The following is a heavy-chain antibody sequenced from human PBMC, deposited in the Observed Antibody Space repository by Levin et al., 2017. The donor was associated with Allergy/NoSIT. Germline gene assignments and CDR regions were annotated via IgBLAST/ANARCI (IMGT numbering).Heavy chain of an antibody. Sequence: GGSLRLSCAASGFTFDDYAMHWVRQAPGKGLEWVSGISWNSGSIGYADSVKGRFTISRDNAKNSLYLQMNSLRAEDTALYYCAKSRGEVRFVDGLDYWGQGTLVTVSS. J-gene: IGHJ4*02. V-gene: IGHV3-9*01. D-gene: IGHD3-3*01. CDR3: AKSRGEVRFVDGLDY. CDR2: ISWNSGSI. CDR1: GFTFDDYA.